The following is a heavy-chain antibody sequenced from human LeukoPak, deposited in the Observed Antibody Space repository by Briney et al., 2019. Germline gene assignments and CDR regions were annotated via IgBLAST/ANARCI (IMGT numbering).Heavy chain of an antibody. Sequence: PGRSLRLSCAASGFTFSSYGMHWVRQAPGKRLEWVAVIWFDGSEKYYADSVKGRFTISRDNSKNTLYLQMNGLRAEDTAMYYCARDLTPSSFDWLLYYWGQGALVTVSS. J-gene: IGHJ4*02. V-gene: IGHV3-33*01. CDR2: IWFDGSEK. D-gene: IGHD3-9*01. CDR3: ARDLTPSSFDWLLYY. CDR1: GFTFSSYG.